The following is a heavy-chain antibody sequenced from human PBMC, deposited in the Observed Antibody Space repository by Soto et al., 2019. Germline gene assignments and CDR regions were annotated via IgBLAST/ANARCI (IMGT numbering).Heavy chain of an antibody. CDR3: ARDLPNWGSTLFLDY. D-gene: IGHD7-27*01. J-gene: IGHJ4*02. V-gene: IGHV6-1*01. Sequence: KQSQTLSLTCAISGDSVSSNSAAWNWIRQSPSRGLEWLGRTYYRSKWHNDYAVSVKSRITINPDTSKNQFSLQLNSVTPEDTAVYYCARDLPNWGSTLFLDYWGQGTLVTVSS. CDR2: TYYRSKWHN. CDR1: GDSVSSNSAA.